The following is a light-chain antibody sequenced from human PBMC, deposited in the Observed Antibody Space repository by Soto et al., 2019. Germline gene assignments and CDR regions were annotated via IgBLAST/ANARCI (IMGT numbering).Light chain of an antibody. V-gene: IGKV3-20*01. J-gene: IGKJ2*01. Sequence: EIELTQSPGTLSLSPGERATLSCRASQSVPSNFLAWYQQKPGQAPRLLIYGASSRPAGIPDSFSGSGSGTDFSLSISRLAPEDFSVYYCQKFRRSPYTFGQGTKLDIK. CDR1: QSVPSNF. CDR2: GAS. CDR3: QKFRRSPYT.